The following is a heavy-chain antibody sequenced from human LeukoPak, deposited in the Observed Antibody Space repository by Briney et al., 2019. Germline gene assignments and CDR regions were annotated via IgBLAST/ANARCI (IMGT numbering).Heavy chain of an antibody. Sequence: GRSLKLSCAASGFTFDDYAMHWVWQAPGKGLEWVSGITWNSGTIAYADSVKGRFTISRDNAKNSLYLQMNSLRAEDTALYYCTKDRGGSYYDAFDMWGQGTRVTVSS. CDR3: TKDRGGSYYDAFDM. D-gene: IGHD1-26*01. CDR2: ITWNSGTI. J-gene: IGHJ3*02. V-gene: IGHV3-9*01. CDR1: GFTFDDYA.